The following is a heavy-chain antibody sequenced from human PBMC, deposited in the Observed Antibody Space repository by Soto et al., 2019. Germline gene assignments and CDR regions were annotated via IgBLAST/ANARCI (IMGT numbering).Heavy chain of an antibody. CDR2: IIPIFGTA. CDR3: ARELDLGYCSGGSCYFGYYGMDV. V-gene: IGHV1-69*01. Sequence: QVQLVQSGAEVQKPGSSVKVSCKASGGTFSSYAISWVRQAPGQGLEWMGGIIPIFGTANYAQKFQGRVTITADESTSTAYMELSSLRSEDTAVYYCARELDLGYCSGGSCYFGYYGMDVWGQGTTVTVSS. CDR1: GGTFSSYA. J-gene: IGHJ6*02. D-gene: IGHD2-15*01.